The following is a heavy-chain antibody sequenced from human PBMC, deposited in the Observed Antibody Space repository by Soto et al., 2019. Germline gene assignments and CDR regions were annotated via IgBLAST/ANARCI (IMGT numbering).Heavy chain of an antibody. V-gene: IGHV6-1*01. D-gene: IGHD2-15*01. CDR3: ARSEEDSDYYYYGMDV. CDR1: GDTVSSNSVA. Sequence: SPTLSLTCVGSGDTVSSNSVAWNWFRQSPSRGLEWLGRTYYRSRWYSDYAVSVRSRIDINADTSKNQVSLQLNSVTPEDTAVYYCARSEEDSDYYYYGMDVWGQGTTVTVSS. J-gene: IGHJ6*02. CDR2: TYYRSRWYS.